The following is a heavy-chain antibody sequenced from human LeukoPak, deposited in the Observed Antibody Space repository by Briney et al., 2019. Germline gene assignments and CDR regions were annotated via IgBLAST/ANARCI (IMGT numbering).Heavy chain of an antibody. CDR1: GFTFSSYA. J-gene: IGHJ4*02. Sequence: TGGSLRLSCAASGFTFSSYAMSWVRQAPGKGLEWVSAISGSGGSTYYADSVKGRFTISRDNSKNTLYLQMNSLRAEDTAVYYCARGSADSAAGNPLNFGYWGQGTLVTVSS. D-gene: IGHD6-13*01. V-gene: IGHV3-23*01. CDR3: ARGSADSAAGNPLNFGY. CDR2: ISGSGGST.